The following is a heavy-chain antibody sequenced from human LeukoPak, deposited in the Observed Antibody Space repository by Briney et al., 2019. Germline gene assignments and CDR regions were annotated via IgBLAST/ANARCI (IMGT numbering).Heavy chain of an antibody. CDR2: ISAGGGST. V-gene: IGHV3-23*01. J-gene: IGHJ4*02. D-gene: IGHD3-9*01. Sequence: PGGSLRLSCAASGFTFSNHAMNWVRQAPGKGLEWVAGISAGGGSTYYADSVKGRFTISRDNSKNMLYLQLNSLRAEDTAVYYCAKGDPPTYYDILTGQDYWGQGTLVTVSS. CDR1: GFTFSNHA. CDR3: AKGDPPTYYDILTGQDY.